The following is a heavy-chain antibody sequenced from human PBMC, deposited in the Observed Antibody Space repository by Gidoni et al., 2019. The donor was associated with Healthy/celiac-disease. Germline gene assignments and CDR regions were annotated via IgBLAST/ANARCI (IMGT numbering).Heavy chain of an antibody. J-gene: IGHJ5*02. V-gene: IGHV4-4*07. CDR2: IYTSGST. Sequence: QVQLQESGPGLVKPSETLSLTCTVPGGSISSYYWSWIRQPAGKGLEWIGRIYTSGSTNYNPSLKSRVTMSVDTSKNQFSLKLSSVTAADTAVYYCARGVVVVVAATMYNWFDPWGQGTLVTVSS. D-gene: IGHD2-15*01. CDR3: ARGVVVVVAATMYNWFDP. CDR1: GGSISSYY.